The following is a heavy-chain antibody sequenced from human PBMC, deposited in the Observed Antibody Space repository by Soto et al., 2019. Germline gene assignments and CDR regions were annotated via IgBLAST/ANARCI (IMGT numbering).Heavy chain of an antibody. D-gene: IGHD3-3*01. Sequence: SETLSLTCAVSGGSISSGGYSWSWIRQPPGKGLEWIGYIYHSGSTYYNPSLKSRVTISVDRSKNQFSLKLSSVTAADTAVYYCARFNDFWSGMFDYWGQGTLVNVSS. V-gene: IGHV4-30-2*01. CDR2: IYHSGST. CDR3: ARFNDFWSGMFDY. J-gene: IGHJ4*02. CDR1: GGSISSGGYS.